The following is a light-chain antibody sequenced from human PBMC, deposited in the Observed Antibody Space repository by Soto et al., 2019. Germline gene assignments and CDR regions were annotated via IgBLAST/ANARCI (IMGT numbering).Light chain of an antibody. V-gene: IGKV3-15*01. CDR3: QQFNSWPHMLS. Sequence: IVVTQSPATLSVSPGEGVTLSCRASQGVGSNLAWYQQRPGQAPRLLIYDASTRATGIPDRFSGSGSGTEFTRTISSLQSEDFAVYYCQQFNSWPHMLSFGGGTKLEMK. CDR2: DAS. J-gene: IGKJ4*01. CDR1: QGVGSN.